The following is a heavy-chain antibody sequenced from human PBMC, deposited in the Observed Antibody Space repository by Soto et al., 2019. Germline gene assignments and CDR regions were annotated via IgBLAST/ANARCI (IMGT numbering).Heavy chain of an antibody. V-gene: IGHV4-31*03. CDR2: IYYGGST. CDR1: GGSISSGGYY. D-gene: IGHD2-21*01. Sequence: PSETLSLTCTVSGGSISSGGYYWSWIRQHPGKGLEWIGYIYYGGSTYYNPSLKSRVTISVDTSKNQFSLKLSSVTAADTAVYYCAREGGSWGGFSSWGQGTLVTVSS. J-gene: IGHJ4*02. CDR3: AREGGSWGGFSS.